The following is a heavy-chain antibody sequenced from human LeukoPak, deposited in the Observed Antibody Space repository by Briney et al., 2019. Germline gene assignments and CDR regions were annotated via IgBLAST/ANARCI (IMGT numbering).Heavy chain of an antibody. J-gene: IGHJ4*02. V-gene: IGHV4-59*08. D-gene: IGHD6-13*01. CDR1: GASISSHY. Sequence: SQTLSLTCTVSGASISSHYWSWIRQPPGKGLEWIGYRYNSGSTNYNPSLKSRVTISADTSKNQFSLKLSSVTAADTAVYYCARQQLVGGGYYFDYWGQGTLVTVSS. CDR3: ARQQLVGGGYYFDY. CDR2: RYNSGST.